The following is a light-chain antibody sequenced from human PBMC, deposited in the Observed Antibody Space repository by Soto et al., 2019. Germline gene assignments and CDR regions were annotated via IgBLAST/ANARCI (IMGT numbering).Light chain of an antibody. CDR1: QDITSY. Sequence: DLQMTQSPSSLSASVGDRVTITCQASQDITSYLNWYQHKPGKAPKLLIYDASILEAGVPPRFSGSGSGTDFTLTISSLQLEDVATYYCQHCDYLPIFGPGTTVDFK. V-gene: IGKV1-33*01. J-gene: IGKJ3*01. CDR3: QHCDYLPI. CDR2: DAS.